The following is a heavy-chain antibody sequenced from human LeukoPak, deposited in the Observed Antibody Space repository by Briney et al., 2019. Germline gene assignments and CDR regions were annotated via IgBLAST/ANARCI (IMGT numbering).Heavy chain of an antibody. CDR1: GFTFSSYA. CDR3: ARHYSGSYYVFDY. D-gene: IGHD1-26*01. V-gene: IGHV3-23*01. J-gene: IGHJ4*02. Sequence: GGSLRLSCAASGFTFSSYAMSWVRQAPGKGLEWVSAISGSGGSTYYADSVKGRFTISRDNSKNTLYLQMNSLRAEDTAVYYCARHYSGSYYVFDYWGQGTLVTVSS. CDR2: ISGSGGST.